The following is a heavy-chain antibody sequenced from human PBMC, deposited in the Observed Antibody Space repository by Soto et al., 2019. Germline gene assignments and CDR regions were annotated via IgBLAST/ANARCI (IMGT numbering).Heavy chain of an antibody. CDR1: GGSISSSSYY. V-gene: IGHV4-39*01. J-gene: IGHJ5*02. D-gene: IGHD3-16*02. CDR2: IYYSGST. Sequence: SQTLSLTCTVSGGSISSSSYYWGWIRQPPGKGLEWIGSIYYSGSTYYNPSLKSRVTISVGTSKNQFSLKRSSVTAADTAVYYCARHRPLMITFGGVIAEGWFDPWGQGTLVTVSS. CDR3: ARHRPLMITFGGVIAEGWFDP.